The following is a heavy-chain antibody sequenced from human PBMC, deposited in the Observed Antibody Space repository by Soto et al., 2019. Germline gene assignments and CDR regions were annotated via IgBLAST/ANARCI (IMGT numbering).Heavy chain of an antibody. V-gene: IGHV3-48*03. Sequence: LRLSCAASGFTFSNFEMHWVRQAPGKGLEWVSYINTAGSTKYYAESVKGRFTISRDNARNSLFLQMNSLRAEDTAVYYCARAECSSPDCLTAYYSYGLDVWGQGSTVTVSS. J-gene: IGHJ6*02. D-gene: IGHD3-9*01. CDR1: GFTFSNFE. CDR3: ARAECSSPDCLTAYYSYGLDV. CDR2: INTAGSTK.